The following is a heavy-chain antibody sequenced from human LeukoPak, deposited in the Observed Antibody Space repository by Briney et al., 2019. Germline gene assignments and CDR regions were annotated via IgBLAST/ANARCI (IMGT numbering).Heavy chain of an antibody. CDR2: IYHSGTT. CDR1: GGSISSYY. D-gene: IGHD1-26*01. J-gene: IGHJ4*02. V-gene: IGHV4-59*01. Sequence: SETLSLTCTVSGGSISSYYWSWIRQPPGKGLEWIGYIYHSGTTNHNPSLKSRVTISVDMSKSQFSLKLSSVTAADTAIYYCARNIVGPRQVDYWGQGTLVTVSS. CDR3: ARNIVGPRQVDY.